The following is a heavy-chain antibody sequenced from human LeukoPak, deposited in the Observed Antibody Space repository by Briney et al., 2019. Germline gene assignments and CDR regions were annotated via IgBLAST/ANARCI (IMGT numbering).Heavy chain of an antibody. CDR3: AKDAYSSSWYFDY. J-gene: IGHJ4*02. V-gene: IGHV3-30*18. CDR2: ISYDGSNK. CDR1: GFTFSSYG. Sequence: GGSLRLSCAASGFTFSSYGMHWVRQAPGKGLEWVAVISYDGSNKYYADSVKGRFTISRDNSKNTLYLQMNSLRAEDTAVYYCAKDAYSSSWYFDYWGQGTLVTVSS. D-gene: IGHD6-13*01.